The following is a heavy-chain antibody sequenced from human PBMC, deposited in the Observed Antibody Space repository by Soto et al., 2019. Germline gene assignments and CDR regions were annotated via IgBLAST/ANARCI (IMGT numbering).Heavy chain of an antibody. D-gene: IGHD5-12*01. Sequence: GGSLRLSCAASGFNFDDYAMHWVRQAPGKGLEWVSGISWNSGNIGYADSVKGRFTISRDNAKNSLYLQMNSLRTEDTALYYCASSGYDLRDFFGYWGHGTLVTVSS. J-gene: IGHJ4*01. CDR3: ASSGYDLRDFFGY. V-gene: IGHV3-9*01. CDR1: GFNFDDYA. CDR2: ISWNSGNI.